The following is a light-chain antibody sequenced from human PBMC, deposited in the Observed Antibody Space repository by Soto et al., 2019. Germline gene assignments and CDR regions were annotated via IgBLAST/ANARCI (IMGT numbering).Light chain of an antibody. J-gene: IGKJ4*01. Sequence: DIQMTQSPSSLSASVGDRVTITCQASQDISNYLNWYQQKPGKAPKLLIYDPSKLETGVPSRFSRSGSGTDFTFTISSLQPEDIATYYCQQYDNPNLTVTFGGGTKVEIK. CDR1: QDISNY. CDR3: QQYDNPNLTVT. CDR2: DPS. V-gene: IGKV1-33*01.